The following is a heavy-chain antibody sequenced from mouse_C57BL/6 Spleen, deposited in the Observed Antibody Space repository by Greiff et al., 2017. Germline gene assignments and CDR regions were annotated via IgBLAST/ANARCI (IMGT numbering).Heavy chain of an antibody. CDR1: GYTFTSYW. CDR2: IDPSDSET. CDR3: ARLRRGDWYFDV. Sequence: QVQLQQPGAELVRPGSSVKLSCKASGYTFTSYWMHWVKQRPIQGLEWIGNIDPSDSETHYNQKFKDKATLTVDKSSSTAYMQLSSLTSEDSAVYYCARLRRGDWYFDVWGTGTTVTVSS. V-gene: IGHV1-52*01. J-gene: IGHJ1*03. D-gene: IGHD2-12*01.